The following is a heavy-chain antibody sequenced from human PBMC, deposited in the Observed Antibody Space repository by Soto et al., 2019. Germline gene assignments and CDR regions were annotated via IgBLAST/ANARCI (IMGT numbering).Heavy chain of an antibody. CDR2: ISYDGSNK. CDR1: GFTFSSYA. J-gene: IGHJ4*02. Sequence: GGSLRLSCAASGFTFSSYAMHWVRQAPGKGLEWVAVISYDGSNKYYADSVKGRFTISRDNSKNTLYLQMNSLRAEDTAVYYCARDSGGHYDSSGYLMYWGQGTLVTVSS. D-gene: IGHD3-22*01. V-gene: IGHV3-30-3*01. CDR3: ARDSGGHYDSSGYLMY.